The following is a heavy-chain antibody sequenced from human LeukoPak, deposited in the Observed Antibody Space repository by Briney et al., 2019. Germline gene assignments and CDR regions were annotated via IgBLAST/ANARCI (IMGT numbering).Heavy chain of an antibody. CDR2: IIPMFGTA. J-gene: IGHJ4*02. CDR1: GGTFNSYG. CDR3: AREGLGELTLDC. D-gene: IGHD3-16*01. Sequence: ASVKVSCKASGGTFNSYGVTWVRQAPGQGLEWMGAIIPMFGTAKYAPKFQGRLTIAADESTSTAYMELSSLRSDDTAVYYCAREGLGELTLDCWGQGTLVTVSS. V-gene: IGHV1-69*13.